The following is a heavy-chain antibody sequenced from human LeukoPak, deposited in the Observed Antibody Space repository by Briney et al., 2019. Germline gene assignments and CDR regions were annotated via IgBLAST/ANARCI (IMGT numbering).Heavy chain of an antibody. Sequence: PGGSLRLSCAASGFTFSSYWMHWVRQAPGKGLVWVSRINSDGSSTSYADSVKGRFTISRDNAKNTLYLQMNSLRAEDTAVYYCARLRYDFWSDEHDAFDIWGQGTMVTVSS. CDR1: GFTFSSYW. V-gene: IGHV3-74*01. CDR3: ARLRYDFWSDEHDAFDI. CDR2: INSDGSST. D-gene: IGHD3-3*01. J-gene: IGHJ3*02.